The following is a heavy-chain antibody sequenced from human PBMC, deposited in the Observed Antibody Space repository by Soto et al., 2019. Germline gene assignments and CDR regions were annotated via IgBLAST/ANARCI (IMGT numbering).Heavy chain of an antibody. CDR2: INVGGDTR. CDR3: GRKSQCLSGDIYNGMDV. D-gene: IGHD6-19*01. Sequence: RLFCAVSRWLVRVYEFHSFRLAPVKGLECVSYINVGGDTRHYADSVRGRFTSSRDDAQGSLYLKMDSLRVEDTGVYFCGRKSQCLSGDIYNGMDVWSQGTSVTVPS. CDR1: RWLVRVYE. J-gene: IGHJ6*02. V-gene: IGHV3-48*03.